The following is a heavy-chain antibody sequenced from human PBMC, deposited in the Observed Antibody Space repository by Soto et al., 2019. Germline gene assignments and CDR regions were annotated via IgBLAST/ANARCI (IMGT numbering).Heavy chain of an antibody. J-gene: IGHJ5*01. CDR1: GGTFSSYG. Sequence: GASVKVSCKASGGTFSSYGISWVRQAPGQGLEWMGGIIPIFGTANYAQKFQGRVTITADESTSTVYMDLCSLRSEDTAVYYCARGYYDSSGYYFNSWGQGTLVTVSS. V-gene: IGHV1-69*13. CDR3: ARGYYDSSGYYFNS. CDR2: IIPIFGTA. D-gene: IGHD3-22*01.